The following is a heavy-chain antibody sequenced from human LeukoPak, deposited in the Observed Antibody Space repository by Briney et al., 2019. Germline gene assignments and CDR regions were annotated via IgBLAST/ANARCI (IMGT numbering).Heavy chain of an antibody. J-gene: IGHJ4*02. CDR2: IRSSSRYI. D-gene: IGHD6-13*01. Sequence: PGGSLRLSCAASGFTFSSYSMNWARQAPGQGLEWVSSIRSSSRYIYYADSVKGRFTISRDNAKNSLYLQMNSLRAEDTAVYYCARDNPIAAADDYWGQGTLVTVSS. CDR1: GFTFSSYS. V-gene: IGHV3-21*01. CDR3: ARDNPIAAADDY.